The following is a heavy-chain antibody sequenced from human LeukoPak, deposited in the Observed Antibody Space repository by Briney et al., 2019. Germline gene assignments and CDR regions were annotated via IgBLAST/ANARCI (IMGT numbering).Heavy chain of an antibody. J-gene: IGHJ6*03. CDR1: GGTFSSYA. V-gene: IGHV1-69*01. CDR2: IIPIFGTA. CDR3: AREGRIVGATAHYYMDV. D-gene: IGHD1-26*01. Sequence: ASVKVSCKASGGTFSSYAISWVRQAPGQGLEWMGGIIPIFGTANYAQKFQGRVTITADESTSTAYMELSSLRSEDTAVYYCAREGRIVGATAHYYMDVWGKGTTVTVSS.